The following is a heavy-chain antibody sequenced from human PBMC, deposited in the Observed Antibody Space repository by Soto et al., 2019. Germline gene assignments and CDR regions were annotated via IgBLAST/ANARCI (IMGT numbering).Heavy chain of an antibody. V-gene: IGHV1-3*01. CDR1: GHAFSNYA. D-gene: IGHD3-3*01. J-gene: IGHJ6*02. Sequence: DSGKVCFKASGHAFSNYALHLVRQAPGQSLEWMGWINGVNGNTESSQKFQGRVTITTDASASTAYMDLSSLRSEDTAVYYCASQVEMEWGGNYYYGMDVWGQGTTVTVSS. CDR3: ASQVEMEWGGNYYYGMDV. CDR2: INGVNGNT.